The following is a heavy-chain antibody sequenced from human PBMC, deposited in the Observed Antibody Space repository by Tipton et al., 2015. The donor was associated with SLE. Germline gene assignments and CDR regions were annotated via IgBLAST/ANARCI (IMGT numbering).Heavy chain of an antibody. CDR2: IYYSGST. D-gene: IGHD3-3*01. V-gene: IGHV4-59*11. Sequence: LRLSCTVSGGSISSHYWGWIRQPPGKGLEWIGYIYYSGSTNYNPSLKSRVTISVDTSKNQFSLKLSSVTAADTAVYYCARVERFWSGYYAFDIWGQGTMVTVSS. CDR1: GGSISSHY. J-gene: IGHJ3*02. CDR3: ARVERFWSGYYAFDI.